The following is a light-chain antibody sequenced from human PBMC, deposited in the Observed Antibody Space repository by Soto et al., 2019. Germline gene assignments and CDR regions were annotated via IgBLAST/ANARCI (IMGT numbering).Light chain of an antibody. CDR2: AAS. CDR1: QSISSSY. Sequence: EIVLTQSPGTLSLSPGERATLSCRASQSISSSYLAWYQQKPGQAPRLLIYAASCRATGIAARFSGSGSGTDFTLTTSRQQPDDVAVHYCQQYSGTPPYTFGHGTKLEIK. CDR3: QQYSGTPPYT. J-gene: IGKJ2*01. V-gene: IGKV3-20*01.